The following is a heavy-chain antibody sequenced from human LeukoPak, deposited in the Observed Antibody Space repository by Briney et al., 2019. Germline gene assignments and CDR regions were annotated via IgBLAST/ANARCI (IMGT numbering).Heavy chain of an antibody. Sequence: KPSETLSLTCTVSGGSISSSSYYWGWIRQLPGKGLEWIGSIYYSGSTYYNPSLKSRVTISVDTSKNQFSLKLSSVTAADTAVYYCARKASGSFDYWGQGTLVTVSS. V-gene: IGHV4-39*01. D-gene: IGHD1-26*01. CDR3: ARKASGSFDY. CDR1: GGSISSSSYY. CDR2: IYYSGST. J-gene: IGHJ4*02.